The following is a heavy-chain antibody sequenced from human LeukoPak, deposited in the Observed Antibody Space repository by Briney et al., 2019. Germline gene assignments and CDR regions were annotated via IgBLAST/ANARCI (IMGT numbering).Heavy chain of an antibody. CDR1: GYSISSGYY. J-gene: IGHJ4*02. D-gene: IGHD3-10*01. CDR2: IYHSGSS. CDR3: ATTLSFG. Sequence: PSETLSLTCAVSGYSISSGYYWGWIRPPPGKGLEWIGSIYHSGSSYYNPSLKSRVTISVDTSKNQFSLKLSSVAAADTAVYYCATTLSFGWGQGTLVTVSS. V-gene: IGHV4-38-2*01.